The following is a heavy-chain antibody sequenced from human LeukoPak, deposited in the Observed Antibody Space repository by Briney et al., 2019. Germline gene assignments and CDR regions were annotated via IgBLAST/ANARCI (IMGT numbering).Heavy chain of an antibody. Sequence: KTSETLSLTCAVYGGSFSGYYWSWIRQPPGKGLEWIGEINHSGSTNYNPSLKSRVTISVDTSKNQFSLKLSSVTAADTAVYYCALAGSRNWFDPWGQGTLVTVSS. CDR2: INHSGST. J-gene: IGHJ5*02. D-gene: IGHD3-10*01. V-gene: IGHV4-34*01. CDR3: ALAGSRNWFDP. CDR1: GGSFSGYY.